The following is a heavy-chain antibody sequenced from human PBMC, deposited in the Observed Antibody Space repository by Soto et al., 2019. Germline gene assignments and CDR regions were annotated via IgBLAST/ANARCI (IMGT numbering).Heavy chain of an antibody. CDR2: VYHTGRT. V-gene: IGHV4-61*01. CDR1: AGSFKSGSYS. Sequence: SETLSLTCTVSAGSFKSGSYSWSWIRQPPGKGREWIGYVYHTGRTSYNPSLKSRVSISMATSKNQFSLNMDSVTAADTAVYFCARVFAYFASWGEGTLVTVSS. D-gene: IGHD3-3*01. CDR3: ARVFAYFAS. J-gene: IGHJ4*02.